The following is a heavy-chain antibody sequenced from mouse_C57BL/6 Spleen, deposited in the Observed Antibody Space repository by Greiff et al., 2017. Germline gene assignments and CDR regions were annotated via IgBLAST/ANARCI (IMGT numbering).Heavy chain of an antibody. CDR2: ISDGGSYT. D-gene: IGHD4-1*01. Sequence: EVKVVESGGGLVKPGGSLKLSCAASGFTFSSYAMSWVRQTPEKRLEWVATISDGGSYTYYPDNVKGRFTISRDNAKNNLYLQMSHLKSEDTAMYYCARAGTGAAFDYWGQGTTLTVSS. J-gene: IGHJ2*01. CDR3: ARAGTGAAFDY. V-gene: IGHV5-4*03. CDR1: GFTFSSYA.